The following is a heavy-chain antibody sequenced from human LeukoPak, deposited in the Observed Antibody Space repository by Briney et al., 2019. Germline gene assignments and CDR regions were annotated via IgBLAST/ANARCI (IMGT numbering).Heavy chain of an antibody. CDR1: GGSISSSSYY. V-gene: IGHV4-39*01. D-gene: IGHD6-13*01. CDR2: IYYSGST. J-gene: IGHJ6*03. CDR3: ARQGQLVRYYYYYMDV. Sequence: PSETLSLTCTVSGGSISSSSYYWGWIRQPPGKGLEWIGSIYYSGSTYYNPSLKSRVTISVDTSKNQFSLKLSSVTAADTAVYYCARQGQLVRYYYYYMDVWGKGTTVTVSS.